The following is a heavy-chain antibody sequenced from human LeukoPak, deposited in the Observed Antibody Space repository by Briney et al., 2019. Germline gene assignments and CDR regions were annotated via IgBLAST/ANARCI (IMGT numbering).Heavy chain of an antibody. CDR2: MYHTGST. Sequence: SETLSLTCTVSGYSMSSGYYWGWIRQPPEGGLEWIGSMYHTGSTYYNPSLKSRVTISVDTSKKQFSLKLSSVTAADTAVYYCARSGYSYGADAFDIWGQGTMVTVSS. CDR1: GYSMSSGYY. D-gene: IGHD5-18*01. V-gene: IGHV4-38-2*02. CDR3: ARSGYSYGADAFDI. J-gene: IGHJ3*02.